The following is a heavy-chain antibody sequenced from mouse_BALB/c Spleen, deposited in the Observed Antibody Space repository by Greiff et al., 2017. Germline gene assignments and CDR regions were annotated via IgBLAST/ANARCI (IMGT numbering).Heavy chain of an antibody. J-gene: IGHJ4*01. CDR2: ISYSGST. CDR1: GYSITSAYA. Sequence: EVKLMESGPGLVKPSQSLSLTCTVTGYSITSAYAWNWIRQFPGNKLEWMGYISYSGSTSYNPSLKSRISITRDTSKNQFFLQLNSVTTEDTATYYCARFPDGYYDAMDYWGQGTSVTVSS. V-gene: IGHV3-2*02. CDR3: ARFPDGYYDAMDY. D-gene: IGHD2-3*01.